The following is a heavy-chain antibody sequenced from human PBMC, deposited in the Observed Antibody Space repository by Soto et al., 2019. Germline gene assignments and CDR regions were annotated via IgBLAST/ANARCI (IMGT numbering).Heavy chain of an antibody. Sequence: QVQLQESGPGLVKPSQTLSLTCTVSGGSISGGGYYWSWIRQHPGKGLEWIGYIYYSGSTYYNPSLKSRVTLSVDTSKNQFSLKLSSVTAADTAVYYCARVYSDILTGYGYGMDVWGQGTTVTVSS. CDR1: GGSISGGGYY. D-gene: IGHD3-9*01. CDR2: IYYSGST. J-gene: IGHJ6*02. CDR3: ARVYSDILTGYGYGMDV. V-gene: IGHV4-31*03.